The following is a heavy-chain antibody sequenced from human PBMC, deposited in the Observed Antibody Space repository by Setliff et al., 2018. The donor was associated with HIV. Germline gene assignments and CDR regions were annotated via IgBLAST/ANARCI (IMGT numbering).Heavy chain of an antibody. CDR2: ISPRAGST. CDR3: ARAGQWLFPDAFDI. J-gene: IGHJ3*02. CDR1: GYAFTNSY. V-gene: IGHV1-46*01. Sequence: ASVKVSCKTSGYAFTNSYLHWVRQAPGQGLEWMGMISPRAGSTNYAQNFQGRVSMTRDTSTSTVYMELSSLRSEDTAVYYCARAGQWLFPDAFDIWGQGTMVTVSS. D-gene: IGHD6-19*01.